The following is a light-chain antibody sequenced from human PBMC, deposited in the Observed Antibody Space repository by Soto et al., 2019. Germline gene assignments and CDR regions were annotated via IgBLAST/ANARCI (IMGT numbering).Light chain of an antibody. CDR2: EVT. CDR3: CSFAGSSTLL. CDR1: SSDVGSYNL. V-gene: IGLV2-23*02. Sequence: QSALTQPASVSGSPGQSITVSCTGTSSDVGSYNLVSWYQQHPGKAPKLLIYEVTKRPSGISNRFSGSKSGNTASPTISGLQAEDEADYYCCSFAGSSTLLFGGGTKVTVL. J-gene: IGLJ2*01.